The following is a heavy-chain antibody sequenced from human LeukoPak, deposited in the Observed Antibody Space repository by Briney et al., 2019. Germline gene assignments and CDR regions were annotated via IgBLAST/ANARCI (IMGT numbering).Heavy chain of an antibody. CDR2: IKKDGSEK. J-gene: IGHJ4*02. V-gene: IGHV3-7*03. D-gene: IGHD2-15*01. CDR1: GFTFSTYW. CDR3: AREGVHCSGRSCLKAY. Sequence: GGSLRLSCAASGFTFSTYWMSWVRQAPGKGLEWVANIKKDGSEKYYMDSVKGRFTISRDNAGNSLYLQMNSLRAEDTAVYYCAREGVHCSGRSCLKAYWGQGTQVTVSS.